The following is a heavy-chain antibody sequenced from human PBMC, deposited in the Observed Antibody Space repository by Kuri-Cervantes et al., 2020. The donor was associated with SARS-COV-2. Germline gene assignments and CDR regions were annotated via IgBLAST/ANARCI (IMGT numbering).Heavy chain of an antibody. Sequence: RGSLRLSCAVSGGSISSSNWWSWVRQPPGKGLEWIGEIYHSGSTNYNPSLKSRVTISVDKSKNQFSLKLSSVTAADTAVYYCARDRLRVITFGGVKQTAYWGQGTLVTVSS. CDR1: GGSISSSNW. CDR3: ARDRLRVITFGGVKQTAY. V-gene: IGHV4-4*03. J-gene: IGHJ4*02. CDR2: IYHSGST. D-gene: IGHD3-16*01.